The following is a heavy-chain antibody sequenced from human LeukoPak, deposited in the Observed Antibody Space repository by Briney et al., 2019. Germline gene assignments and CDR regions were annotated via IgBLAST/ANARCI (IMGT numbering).Heavy chain of an antibody. D-gene: IGHD3-22*01. Sequence: GGSLRLSCAASGFTFSTYGMHWVRQAPGKGLEWVAVISFDGSTKNYVDSVKGRFTISRDNAKNSLYLQMNSLRAEDTAVYYCARYYDSSGYYRDYFDYWGQGTLVTVSS. CDR2: ISFDGSTK. V-gene: IGHV3-30*03. CDR1: GFTFSTYG. CDR3: ARYYDSSGYYRDYFDY. J-gene: IGHJ4*02.